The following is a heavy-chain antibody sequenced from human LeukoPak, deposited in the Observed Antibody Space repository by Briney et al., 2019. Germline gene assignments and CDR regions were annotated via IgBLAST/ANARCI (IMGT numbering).Heavy chain of an antibody. J-gene: IGHJ4*02. D-gene: IGHD4-17*01. CDR1: GGSFSGYY. CDR3: ASGHDYGDYVNY. Sequence: PSETLSLTCAVYGGSFSGYYWSWIRQPPGKGLEWIGEINHSGSTNYNPSLKSRVTISVDTSKNQFSLKLSSVTAADTAVYYCASGHDYGDYVNYWGLGTLVTVSS. V-gene: IGHV4-34*01. CDR2: INHSGST.